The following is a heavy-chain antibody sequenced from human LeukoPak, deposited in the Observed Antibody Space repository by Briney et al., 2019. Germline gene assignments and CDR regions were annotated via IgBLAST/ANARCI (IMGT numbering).Heavy chain of an antibody. Sequence: SETLSLTCTVSGGSISSYYWSWIRQPPGEGLEWLGYIYYSGGTMYNPSLNSRGTISVDMSKNQFSLKLSSVTPADTAVYYCARGGRYIRRRLDVWGQGTTVTVSS. CDR2: IYYSGGT. CDR1: GGSISSYY. V-gene: IGHV4-59*01. J-gene: IGHJ6*02. CDR3: ARGGRYIRRRLDV. D-gene: IGHD3-16*01.